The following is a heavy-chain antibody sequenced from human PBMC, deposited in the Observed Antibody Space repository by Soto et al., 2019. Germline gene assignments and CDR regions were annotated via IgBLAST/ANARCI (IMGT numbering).Heavy chain of an antibody. CDR2: INPSGGST. J-gene: IGHJ6*02. V-gene: IGHV1-46*01. D-gene: IGHD3-22*01. CDR3: ARDGRVPMIAHYGMDV. Sequence: GASEKVSWKASGYTFTSYYMHWVRQAPGQGLEWMGIINPSGGSTSYAQKFQGRVTMTRDTSTSTVYMELSSLRSEDTAVYYCARDGRVPMIAHYGMDVWGQGTTVTVSS. CDR1: GYTFTSYY.